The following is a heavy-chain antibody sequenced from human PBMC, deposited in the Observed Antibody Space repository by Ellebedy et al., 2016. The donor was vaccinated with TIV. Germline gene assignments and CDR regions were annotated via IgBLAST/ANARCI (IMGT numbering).Heavy chain of an antibody. CDR3: AKELFPYGSGTYYDL. V-gene: IGHV3-30*02. D-gene: IGHD3-10*01. CDR2: IRFDGNNR. Sequence: GESLKISCAASGFTFSTFGIHWVRQAPGKGLEWVASIRFDGNNRYYADSVKGRFTISRDNSIHTLHLELNSLRAEDTALYYCAKELFPYGSGTYYDLWGQGTLVTVSS. J-gene: IGHJ5*02. CDR1: GFTFSTFG.